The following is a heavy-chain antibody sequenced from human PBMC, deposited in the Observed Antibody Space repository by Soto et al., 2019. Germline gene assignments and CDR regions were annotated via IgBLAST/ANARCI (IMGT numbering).Heavy chain of an antibody. CDR2: ISAGASTI. CDR3: ARDGSTGTSNYHYAMDV. CDR1: GFTLSSYH. V-gene: IGHV3-48*03. J-gene: IGHJ6*02. D-gene: IGHD4-17*01. Sequence: PGGSLRLSCAASGFTLSSYHMDWVRQAPGKXLEWVSYISAGASTIYYADSVKGRSTISRDNAKNSLYLQMDSLRAEDTAVYYCARDGSTGTSNYHYAMDVWGQGTTVTVSS.